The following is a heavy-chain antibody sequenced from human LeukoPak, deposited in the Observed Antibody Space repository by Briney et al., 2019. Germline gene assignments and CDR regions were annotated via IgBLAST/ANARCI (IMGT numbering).Heavy chain of an antibody. CDR1: GGPISSGGYY. CDR3: ARGYGSGSYSDP. J-gene: IGHJ5*02. Sequence: PSQTLSLTYTVSGGPISSGGYYWSCIRQHPGKALEWIGYIYYSGSTYYNPSLKSRVTISVDTSKNQFSLKLSSVTAADTAVYYCARGYGSGSYSDPWGQGTLVTVSS. CDR2: IYYSGST. D-gene: IGHD3-10*01. V-gene: IGHV4-31*03.